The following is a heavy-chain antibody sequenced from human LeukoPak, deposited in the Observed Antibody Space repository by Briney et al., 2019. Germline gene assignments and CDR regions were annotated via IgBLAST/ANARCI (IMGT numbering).Heavy chain of an antibody. V-gene: IGHV4-39*07. CDR2: IYYSGST. D-gene: IGHD1-1*01. CDR3: ARDRGTWNDDGFDY. J-gene: IGHJ4*02. Sequence: PSETLSLTCTVSGGSISSSSYYWGWIRQPPGKGLEWIGSIYYSGSTYYNPSLKSRVTISVDTSKNQFSLKLSSVTAADTAVYYCARDRGTWNDDGFDYWGRGTLVTVSS. CDR1: GGSISSSSYY.